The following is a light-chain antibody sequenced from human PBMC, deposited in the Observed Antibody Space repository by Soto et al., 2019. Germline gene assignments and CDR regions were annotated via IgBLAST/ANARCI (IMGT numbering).Light chain of an antibody. CDR2: AAA. CDR1: PAISNY. V-gene: IGKV1-16*02. J-gene: IGKJ3*01. CDR3: HQYNSYPLFT. Sequence: DIQMTQSPSSLSASVRDRVTVTCRASPAISNYLAWFQQKPGIAPKYLIYAAACFPSGVPSKFSGSGSETDLTLTTSSLQPEDFATYYCHQYNSYPLFTFVPGTKVDIK.